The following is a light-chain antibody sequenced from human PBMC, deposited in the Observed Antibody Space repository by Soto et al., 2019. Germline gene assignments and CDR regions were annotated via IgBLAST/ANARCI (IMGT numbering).Light chain of an antibody. Sequence: EVVMRQSPATLSVSPGEGATLSCRASQGIGDTLAWYQHKPGQAPRLLIYGASSRATGVPARFSGSGSGTDFTLTISSLEPEDFAIYYCQQRSDWPPLTFGGGTKVDIK. CDR2: GAS. V-gene: IGKV3-11*01. CDR1: QGIGDT. J-gene: IGKJ4*01. CDR3: QQRSDWPPLT.